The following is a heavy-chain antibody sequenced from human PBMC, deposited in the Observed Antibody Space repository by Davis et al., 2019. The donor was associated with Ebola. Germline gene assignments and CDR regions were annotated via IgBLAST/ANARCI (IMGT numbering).Heavy chain of an antibody. D-gene: IGHD2-15*01. CDR1: GFIFTNYA. J-gene: IGHJ6*02. CDR3: AALAATFYYYGMDV. V-gene: IGHV3-30*03. CDR2: ISYDGINE. Sequence: GESLKIPCAASGFIFTNYAMHWVRQAPGKGLEWVAVISYDGINEYYGDSVKGRFTISRDNAKNSLYLQMNSLRDEDTAVYYCAALAATFYYYGMDVWGQGTTVTVSS.